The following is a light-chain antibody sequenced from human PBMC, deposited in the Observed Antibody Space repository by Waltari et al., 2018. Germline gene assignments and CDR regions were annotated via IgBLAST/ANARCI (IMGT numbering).Light chain of an antibody. Sequence: ETVMTQSPATLSVSPGERATLSCRASQTVTTKLAWYQQKPGQAPRLLIYGASTRATGIPARFSGRVSGTEFTLTISSLQSEDFAVYYCQQYNNWPPWTFGQGTKVEIK. CDR2: GAS. J-gene: IGKJ1*01. CDR1: QTVTTK. V-gene: IGKV3-15*01. CDR3: QQYNNWPPWT.